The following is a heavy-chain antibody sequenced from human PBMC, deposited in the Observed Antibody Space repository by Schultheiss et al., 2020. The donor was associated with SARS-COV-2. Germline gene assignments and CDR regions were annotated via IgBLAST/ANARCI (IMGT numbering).Heavy chain of an antibody. CDR1: GFAFDDYA. CDR3: ARAHSNGYYVDFDY. J-gene: IGHJ4*02. V-gene: IGHV3-23*01. Sequence: GGSLRLSCAASGFAFDDYAMHWVRQAPGKGLEWVSVISGSGGTTYYADSVKGRFTISRDNSKNTLYLQMNSLRAEDTAVYYCARAHSNGYYVDFDYWGQGTLVTVSS. D-gene: IGHD3-22*01. CDR2: ISGSGGTT.